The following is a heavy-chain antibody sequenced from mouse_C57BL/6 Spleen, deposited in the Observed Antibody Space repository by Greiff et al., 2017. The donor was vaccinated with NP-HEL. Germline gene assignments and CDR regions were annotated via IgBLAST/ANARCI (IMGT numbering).Heavy chain of an antibody. J-gene: IGHJ2*01. CDR3: ARVITTDYFDY. CDR2: ISYDGSN. CDR1: GYSITSGYY. V-gene: IGHV3-6*01. D-gene: IGHD1-2*01. Sequence: EVKLMESGPGLVKPSQSLSLTCSVTGYSITSGYYWNWIRQFPGNKLEWMGYISYDGSNNYNPSLKNRISITRDTSKNQFFLKLNSVTTEDTATYYCARVITTDYFDYWGQGTTLTVSS.